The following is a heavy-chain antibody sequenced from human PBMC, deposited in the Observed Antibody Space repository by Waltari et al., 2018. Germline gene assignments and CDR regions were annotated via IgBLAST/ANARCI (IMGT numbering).Heavy chain of an antibody. CDR1: GGSISSYY. CDR2: IYYSGST. J-gene: IGHJ4*02. CDR3: ATDITY. D-gene: IGHD3-10*01. Sequence: QVQLQESGPGLVKPSETLSLTCTVSGGSISSYYWSWIRQPPGKGLEWIGYIYYSGSTNYNPSLKSRVTISVDTSTDTAYMELSSLRSEDTAVYYCATDITYWGQGTLVTVSS. V-gene: IGHV4-59*01.